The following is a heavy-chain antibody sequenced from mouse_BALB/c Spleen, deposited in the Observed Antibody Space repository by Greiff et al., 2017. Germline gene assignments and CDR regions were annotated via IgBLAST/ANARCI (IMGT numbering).Heavy chain of an antibody. Sequence: EVNVVESGGDLVKPGGSLKLSCAASGFTFSSYGMSWVRQTPDKRLEWVATISSGGSYTYYPDSVKGRFTISRDNAKNTLYLQMSSLKSEDTAMYYCARQGLGGYWGQGTTLTVSS. CDR2: ISSGGSYT. CDR1: GFTFSSYG. V-gene: IGHV5-6*01. J-gene: IGHJ2*01. D-gene: IGHD1-1*02. CDR3: ARQGLGGY.